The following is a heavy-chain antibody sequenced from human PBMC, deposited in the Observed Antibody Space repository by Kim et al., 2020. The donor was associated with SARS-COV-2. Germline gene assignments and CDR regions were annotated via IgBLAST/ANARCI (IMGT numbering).Heavy chain of an antibody. D-gene: IGHD2-8*01. J-gene: IGHJ6*02. V-gene: IGHV3-48*02. Sequence: GGSLRLSCAASGFDFNIHSFNWVRQAPGKGLEWVSYISHFGFTRYADSVRGRFTMSRDNADNSLYLQMNSLRDEYTAVYYCAAATYCNTNACPWGYGMDVWGQGTTVAVSS. CDR3: AAATYCNTNACPWGYGMDV. CDR1: GFDFNIHS. CDR2: ISHFGFTR.